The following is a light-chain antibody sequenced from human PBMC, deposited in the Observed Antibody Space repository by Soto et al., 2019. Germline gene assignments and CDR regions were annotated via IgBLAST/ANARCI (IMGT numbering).Light chain of an antibody. CDR2: AAS. CDR3: QQSYSTFWT. Sequence: DIQMTQSPSSLSASLGDRFTFTCLASQSIASYLNCYQQKPGKAPKLLIYAASSLQSGVPSRFSGSGSGKDFTITISSLQPEDFATYYCQQSYSTFWTFGQGTKVDIK. J-gene: IGKJ1*01. CDR1: QSIASY. V-gene: IGKV1-39*01.